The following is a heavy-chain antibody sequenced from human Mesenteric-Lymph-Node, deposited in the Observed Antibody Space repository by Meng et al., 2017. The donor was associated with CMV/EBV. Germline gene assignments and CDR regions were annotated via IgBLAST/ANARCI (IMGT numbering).Heavy chain of an antibody. V-gene: IGHV3-33*06. CDR1: GFTFSNYG. Sequence: GGSLRLSCAASGFTFSNYGMHWVRQAPGKGLEWVAIIWYDGNNEYYADSVKGRFTISRDNSKNTLYLQMNSLRAEDTAVYYCAKDPGTAYCSTPSCYFDSWGQGTLVTVSS. D-gene: IGHD2-2*01. CDR2: IWYDGNNE. CDR3: AKDPGTAYCSTPSCYFDS. J-gene: IGHJ4*02.